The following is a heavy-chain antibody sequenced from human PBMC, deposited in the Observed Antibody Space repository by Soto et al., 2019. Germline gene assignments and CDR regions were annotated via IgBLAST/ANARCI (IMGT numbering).Heavy chain of an antibody. V-gene: IGHV4-59*08. Sequence: SETLSLTCTVSGGSISSYYWSWIRQPPGKGLEWIGYIYYSGSTNYNPSLKSRVTISVDTSKNQFSLKLSSVTAADTAVYYCARREGLEGNWFDPWGQGTLVTVSS. CDR1: GGSISSYY. CDR2: IYYSGST. J-gene: IGHJ5*02. CDR3: ARREGLEGNWFDP. D-gene: IGHD1-26*01.